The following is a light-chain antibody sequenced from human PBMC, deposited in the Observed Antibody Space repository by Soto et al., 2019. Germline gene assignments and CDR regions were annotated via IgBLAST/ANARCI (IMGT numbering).Light chain of an antibody. Sequence: DIQMTQSPSTLSASVGDRVSITCRASQSLNSWLAWYQQKPGKAPKLLIYKTSTLESGVPSRFSGSGSGTEFTRAISNLQPDEFATYYGQQYSTYTSGQGTKVVIK. CDR3: QQYSTYT. J-gene: IGKJ2*01. CDR1: QSLNSW. V-gene: IGKV1-5*03. CDR2: KTS.